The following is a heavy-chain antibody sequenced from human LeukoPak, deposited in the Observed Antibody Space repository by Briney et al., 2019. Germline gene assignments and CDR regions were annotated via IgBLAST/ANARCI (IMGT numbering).Heavy chain of an antibody. J-gene: IGHJ5*02. V-gene: IGHV3-48*02. CDR1: GFTFSSYS. CDR3: ARGTSPFDP. CDR2: VTSSSSTI. Sequence: PGGSLRLSCVASGFTFSSYSMNWVRQAPGKGPEWISYVTSSSSTICYADSVKGRFTISRDNAKNSLYLQMNSLRDEDTAVYYCARGTSPFDPWGRGTLVTVSS.